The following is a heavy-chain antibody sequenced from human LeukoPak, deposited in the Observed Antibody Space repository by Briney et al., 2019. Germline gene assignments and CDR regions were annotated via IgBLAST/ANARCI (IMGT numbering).Heavy chain of an antibody. J-gene: IGHJ5*02. CDR3: ARGREAVWS. Sequence: SGTLSLTCAVYGGSFSSFYWSWLRQPPGKGLEWIGEINHSGSSNYNPSLKNRVTISVDTSKNQFSLKLSSVTAADTAVYYCARGREAVWSWGQGTLVTVSS. CDR2: INHSGSS. V-gene: IGHV4-34*01. CDR1: GGSFSSFY. D-gene: IGHD1-26*01.